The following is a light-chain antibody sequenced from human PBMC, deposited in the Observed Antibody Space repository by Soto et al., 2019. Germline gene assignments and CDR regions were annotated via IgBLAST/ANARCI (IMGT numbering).Light chain of an antibody. CDR1: GSNIGSNT. CDR2: TNN. CDR3: ATWDDSLNGYV. J-gene: IGLJ1*01. Sequence: QSVLTQPPSASGTPGQRITISCSGSGSNIGSNTVTWYQQLPRTAPKLLIYTNNQRPSGVPDRFSGSKSGTSASLAISGLQSGDEADYYCATWDDSLNGYVLGKGTKVT. V-gene: IGLV1-44*01.